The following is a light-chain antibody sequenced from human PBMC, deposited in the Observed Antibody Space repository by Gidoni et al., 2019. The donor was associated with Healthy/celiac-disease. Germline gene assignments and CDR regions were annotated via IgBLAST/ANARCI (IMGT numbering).Light chain of an antibody. CDR2: WAC. Sequence: DIAMTQTPDSLAASLGERATINCKSSQSVLYSSNNEHYLAWYQQKPGQPPKLLIYWACTRESGVPYRFSGSGSGTDFTLTISSLQAEDVAVYYCQQYYSSPYTFGQGTKVEIK. V-gene: IGKV4-1*01. J-gene: IGKJ2*01. CDR1: QSVLYSSNNEHY. CDR3: QQYYSSPYT.